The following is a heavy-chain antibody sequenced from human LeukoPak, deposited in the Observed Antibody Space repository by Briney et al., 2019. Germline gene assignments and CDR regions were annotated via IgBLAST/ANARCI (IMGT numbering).Heavy chain of an antibody. CDR3: ARDQVQNYYYSGMDV. CDR2: ISGSGGST. CDR1: GFTFSSYA. D-gene: IGHD2/OR15-2a*01. J-gene: IGHJ6*02. Sequence: GGSLRLSCAASGFTFSSYAMSWVRQAPGKGLEWVSAISGSGGSTYYADSVKGRFTISRDNSKNTLYLQMNSLRAEDTAVYYCARDQVQNYYYSGMDVWGQGTTVTVSS. V-gene: IGHV3-23*01.